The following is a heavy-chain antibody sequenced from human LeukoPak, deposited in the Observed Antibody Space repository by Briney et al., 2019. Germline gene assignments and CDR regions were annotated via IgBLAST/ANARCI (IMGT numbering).Heavy chain of an antibody. Sequence: GGSLRLSCAASGFTFDDYAMHWVRQAPGKGLEWVSGISWNSGSIGYADSVKGRFTISRDNAKNSLYLQMNSLRAEDTASYYCAKDPYSSGWYGWFDPWGQGTLVTVSS. CDR1: GFTFDDYA. J-gene: IGHJ5*02. CDR2: ISWNSGSI. V-gene: IGHV3-9*01. D-gene: IGHD6-19*01. CDR3: AKDPYSSGWYGWFDP.